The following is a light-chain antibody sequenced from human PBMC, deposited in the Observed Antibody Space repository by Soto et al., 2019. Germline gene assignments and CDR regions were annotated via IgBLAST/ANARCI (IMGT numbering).Light chain of an antibody. Sequence: QSVLTQPASVSGSPGQSLTISCTGTSIDIAPYNYVSWYQQHPGKAPKLIIYEVSYRPSGISNRFSGSKSGNTASLTISGLQAEDEAEYYCSSYTSSTTYVFGTGTKVTVL. J-gene: IGLJ1*01. CDR2: EVS. V-gene: IGLV2-14*01. CDR1: SIDIAPYNY. CDR3: SSYTSSTTYV.